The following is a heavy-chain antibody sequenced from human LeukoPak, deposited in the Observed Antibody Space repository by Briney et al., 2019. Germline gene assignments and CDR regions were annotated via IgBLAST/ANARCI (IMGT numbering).Heavy chain of an antibody. V-gene: IGHV4-59*01. CDR2: IYYGGST. D-gene: IGHD4-17*01. Sequence: SETLSLTCTVSVGAISRYYWSWIRRPPGKGLEWIGYIYYGGSTNYNPSLKSPVTISVDTSKNQISLKLSSVTAADTAVYYCASSLTTVPTFDYWGQGTLVTVSS. CDR1: VGAISRYY. J-gene: IGHJ4*02. CDR3: ASSLTTVPTFDY.